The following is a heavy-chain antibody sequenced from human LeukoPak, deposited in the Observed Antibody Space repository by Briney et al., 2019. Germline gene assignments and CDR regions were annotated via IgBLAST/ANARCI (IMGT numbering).Heavy chain of an antibody. CDR1: GGSISSSSYY. CDR2: IYYSGST. J-gene: IGHJ5*02. CDR3: ASGYSSSSYWFDP. V-gene: IGHV4-39*07. D-gene: IGHD6-6*01. Sequence: PSETLSLTCTVSGGSISSSSYYWGWIRQPPGKGLEWIGSIYYSGSTYYNPSLKSRVTISEDTSKSQFSLKLSSVTAADTAVYYCASGYSSSSYWFDPWGQGTLVTVSS.